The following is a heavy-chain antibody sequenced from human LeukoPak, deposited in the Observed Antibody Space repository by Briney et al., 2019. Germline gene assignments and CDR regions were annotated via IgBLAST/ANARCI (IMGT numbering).Heavy chain of an antibody. J-gene: IGHJ4*02. CDR3: ASGYSSSSLIPFDY. V-gene: IGHV3-74*01. CDR1: GFTFSSYW. CDR2: INSDGSDT. Sequence: GGSLRLSCAASGFTFSSYWMHWVRQAPGKWLVWVSRINSDGSDTSYADSVKGRFTISRDNAKNTLYLQMNSLRAEDTAVYYCASGYSSSSLIPFDYWGQGTLVTVSS. D-gene: IGHD6-6*01.